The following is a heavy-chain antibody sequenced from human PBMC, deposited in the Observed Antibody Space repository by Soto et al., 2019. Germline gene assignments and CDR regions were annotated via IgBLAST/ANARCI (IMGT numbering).Heavy chain of an antibody. D-gene: IGHD3-22*01. CDR3: AHSGDSSGDYYRPNDFQY. V-gene: IGHV2-5*01. Sequence: QITLKESGPTVVKPTQTLTLTCSFSGFSFATSGVGVGWIRQPPGKALEWLALIYRNDDQRYRPSLKNRLTITKDTSKNQVVLTLTDVDPVDTATYYCAHSGDSSGDYYRPNDFQYWGQGTRVTVSS. CDR2: IYRNDDQ. J-gene: IGHJ1*01. CDR1: GFSFATSGVG.